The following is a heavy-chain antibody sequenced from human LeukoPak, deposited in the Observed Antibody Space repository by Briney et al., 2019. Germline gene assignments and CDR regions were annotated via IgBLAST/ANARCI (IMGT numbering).Heavy chain of an antibody. CDR3: AREAYAYYYDSSGYRFDY. CDR1: GGSFSGYY. Sequence: PSETLSLTCAVYGGSFSGYYWSWIRQPPGKGLEWIGEINHSGSTNYNPSFKSRVTISVDTSKNQFSLKLSSVTAADTAVYYCAREAYAYYYDSSGYRFDYWGQGTLVTVSS. CDR2: INHSGST. J-gene: IGHJ4*02. D-gene: IGHD3-22*01. V-gene: IGHV4-34*01.